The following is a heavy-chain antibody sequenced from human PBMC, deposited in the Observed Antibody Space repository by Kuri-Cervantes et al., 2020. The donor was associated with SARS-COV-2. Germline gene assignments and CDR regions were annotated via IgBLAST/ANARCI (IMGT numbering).Heavy chain of an antibody. CDR2: INPNSGGT. J-gene: IGHJ6*03. CDR1: GYTFTGYY. Sequence: ASVKVSCKASGYTFTGYYMHWVRQAPGQGLEWMGWINPNSGGTNYAQKFQGRVTKTRHTSISTAYMELSSLRSEDTAVYYCASTSFVDIVATSEYYYYYYMDVWGKGTTVTVSS. CDR3: ASTSFVDIVATSEYYYYYYMDV. V-gene: IGHV1-2*02. D-gene: IGHD5-12*01.